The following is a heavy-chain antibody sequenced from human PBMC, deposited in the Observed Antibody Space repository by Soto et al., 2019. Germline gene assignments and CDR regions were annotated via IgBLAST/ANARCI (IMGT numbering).Heavy chain of an antibody. J-gene: IGHJ5*02. CDR3: ARVGTDIVVVPAAINH. CDR1: RYTYTSYG. CDR2: ISAYNGNT. D-gene: IGHD2-2*02. Sequence: ASVKVSCKATRYTYTSYGISWVRQAPAQGLEWMGWISAYNGNTNYAQKLQGRVTMTTDTSTSTAYMELRSLRSDDTAVYYCARVGTDIVVVPAAINHWGQGTLVTVSS. V-gene: IGHV1-18*01.